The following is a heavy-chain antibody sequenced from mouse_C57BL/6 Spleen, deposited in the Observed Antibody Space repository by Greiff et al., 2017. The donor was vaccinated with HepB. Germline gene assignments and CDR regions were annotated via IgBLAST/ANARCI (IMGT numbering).Heavy chain of an antibody. CDR3: AIRGGSSSYYFDY. J-gene: IGHJ2*01. CDR1: GYTFTSYW. Sequence: QVQLQQPGAELVKPGASVKLSCKASGYTFTSYWMHWVKQRPGRGLEWIGRIDPNSGGTKYNEKFKSKATLTVDKPSSTAYMQLSSLTSEDSAVYDFAIRGGSSSYYFDYWGQGTTLTVSS. V-gene: IGHV1-72*01. CDR2: IDPNSGGT. D-gene: IGHD1-1*01.